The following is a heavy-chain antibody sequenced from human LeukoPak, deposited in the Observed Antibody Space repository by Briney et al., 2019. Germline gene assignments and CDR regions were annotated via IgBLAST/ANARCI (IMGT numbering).Heavy chain of an antibody. CDR2: ISGSGGST. Sequence: SGGSLRLPCAASGFTFSSYAMSWVRQAPGKGLEWVSAISGSGGSTYYADSVKGRFTISRDNSKNTLYLQMNSLRAEDTAVYYCAKARITMIVVAYDFDYWGQGTLVTVSS. CDR3: AKARITMIVVAYDFDY. CDR1: GFTFSSYA. V-gene: IGHV3-23*01. J-gene: IGHJ4*02. D-gene: IGHD3-22*01.